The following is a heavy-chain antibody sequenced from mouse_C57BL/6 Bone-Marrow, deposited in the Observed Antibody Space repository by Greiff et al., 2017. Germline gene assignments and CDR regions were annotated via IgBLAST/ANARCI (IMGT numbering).Heavy chain of an antibody. CDR3: ARDDGWGY. CDR1: GFTFSSYA. CDR2: ISDGGSYT. V-gene: IGHV5-4*01. J-gene: IGHJ2*01. Sequence: EVQGVESGGGLVKPGGSLKLSCAASGFTFSSYAMSWVRQTPEKRLEWVATISDGGSYTYYPDNVKGRFTISRDNAKNNLYLQMSHLKSEDTAMYYCARDDGWGYWGQGTTLTVSS. D-gene: IGHD2-3*01.